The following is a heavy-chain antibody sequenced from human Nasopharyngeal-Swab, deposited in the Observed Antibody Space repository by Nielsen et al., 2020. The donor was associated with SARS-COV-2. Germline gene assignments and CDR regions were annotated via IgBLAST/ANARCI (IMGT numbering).Heavy chain of an antibody. Sequence: GESLKISCVASGVIFSKYWMHWVRQAPGKGLVWVSRVNEDGSRTDYADSVRGRFTISRDNARNTLYLQMNSLRVEDTAVYYCARPSLSGPIVLWRVFDLWGRGTLVTVSS. J-gene: IGHJ2*01. D-gene: IGHD2/OR15-2a*01. V-gene: IGHV3-74*01. CDR1: GVIFSKYW. CDR3: ARPSLSGPIVLWRVFDL. CDR2: VNEDGSRT.